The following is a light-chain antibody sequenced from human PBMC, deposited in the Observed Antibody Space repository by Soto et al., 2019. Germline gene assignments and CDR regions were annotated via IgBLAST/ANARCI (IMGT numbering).Light chain of an antibody. CDR3: MQSLEFPYT. CDR1: QSLLESDDGNTY. Sequence: VMTQTPLSLSVTPGEPASMSCRSSQSLLESDDGNTYLDWYLQKPGQSPQLLIYTVSSRASGVPDRLSGSGSDTDFTLKISRVGAEDVGIYYCMQSLEFPYTFGQGTKLEI. CDR2: TVS. V-gene: IGKV2-40*01. J-gene: IGKJ2*01.